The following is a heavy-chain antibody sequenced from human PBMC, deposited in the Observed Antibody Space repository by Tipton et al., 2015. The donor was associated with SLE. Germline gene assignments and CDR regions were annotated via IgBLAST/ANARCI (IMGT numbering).Heavy chain of an antibody. CDR2: IYYTGTT. V-gene: IGHV4-4*02. CDR3: ARLSSGTGDFEH. D-gene: IGHD7-27*01. J-gene: IGHJ4*02. CDR1: GGSISSSNW. Sequence: TLSLTCAVSGGSISSSNWWSWVRQPPGKGLEWIGSIYYTGTTYYNPSLKSRVTISVETSKTHFSQKMISVTAADTAMYYCARLSSGTGDFEHWGQGTLVVVSS.